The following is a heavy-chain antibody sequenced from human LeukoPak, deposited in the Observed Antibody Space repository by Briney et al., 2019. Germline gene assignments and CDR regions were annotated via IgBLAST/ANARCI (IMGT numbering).Heavy chain of an antibody. V-gene: IGHV3-7*01. CDR2: IKQAGSEP. CDR1: GFTFGRYW. CDR3: ARVKAAAFDY. Sequence: PGGALRLSCAASGFTFGRYWTSWVRQAPGKGLGWVSHIKQAGSEPYYVDSLKGRFSISRDNAKNSLYLQMNSLRAEDTAVYYCARVKAAAFDYWGQGTLVTVSS. J-gene: IGHJ4*02. D-gene: IGHD6-13*01.